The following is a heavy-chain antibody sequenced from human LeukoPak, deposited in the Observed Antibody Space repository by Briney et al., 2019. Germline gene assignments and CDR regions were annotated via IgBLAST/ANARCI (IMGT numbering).Heavy chain of an antibody. Sequence: ASVKVSCKASGYTFTSYGISWVRQAPGQGLEWMGWISAYNGNTNYAQKLQGRVTMTTDTSTSTAYMELRSLRSDDTAVYYCARLAYGDYVLGSFDIWGRGTMATVSS. CDR3: ARLAYGDYVLGSFDI. J-gene: IGHJ3*02. CDR2: ISAYNGNT. D-gene: IGHD4-17*01. V-gene: IGHV1-18*01. CDR1: GYTFTSYG.